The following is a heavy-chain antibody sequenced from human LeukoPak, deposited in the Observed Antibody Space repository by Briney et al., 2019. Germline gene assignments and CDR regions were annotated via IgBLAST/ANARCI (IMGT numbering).Heavy chain of an antibody. V-gene: IGHV3-33*01. CDR3: ARGGFPKPDCSGASGYTEFDF. J-gene: IGHJ4*02. Sequence: GRSLRLSCAAAGLTFSRYGMHWVRQAPGKGLEWVAVIWSDGSNEYYPDSVRGRFTISRDNSKNTLYLQMNSLRAEDTAVYYCARGGFPKPDCSGASGYTEFDFWGQGTLVTVSS. D-gene: IGHD2-15*01. CDR2: IWSDGSNE. CDR1: GLTFSRYG.